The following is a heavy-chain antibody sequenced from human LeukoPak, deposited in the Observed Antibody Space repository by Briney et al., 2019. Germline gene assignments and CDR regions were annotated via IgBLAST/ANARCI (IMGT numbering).Heavy chain of an antibody. CDR2: IYYSRST. CDR3: ATATLYCSGGSCYPDYFDY. D-gene: IGHD2-15*01. V-gene: IGHV4-59*01. J-gene: IGHJ4*02. CDR1: GGSISSYY. Sequence: SETLSLTCTVSGGSISSYYWSWIRQPPGKGLKWIGYIYYSRSTKYNPSLKSRVTISGDTSKNQFSLKLSSVTAADTAVYYCATATLYCSGGSCYPDYFDYWGQGTLVTVSS.